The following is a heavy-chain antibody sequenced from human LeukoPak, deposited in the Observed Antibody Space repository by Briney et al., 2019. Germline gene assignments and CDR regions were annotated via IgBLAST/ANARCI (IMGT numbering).Heavy chain of an antibody. CDR2: INQEGYEK. Sequence: GGSLRLSCAASGFTFTSFWMNWVRQAPGKGLEWVANINQEGYEKHYVDSVKGRFTISRDNAKNSPYLQMNSLRAEDTAVYYCARGGAAADYWGQGTLVTVSS. J-gene: IGHJ4*02. D-gene: IGHD6-13*01. V-gene: IGHV3-7*01. CDR1: GFTFTSFW. CDR3: ARGGAAADY.